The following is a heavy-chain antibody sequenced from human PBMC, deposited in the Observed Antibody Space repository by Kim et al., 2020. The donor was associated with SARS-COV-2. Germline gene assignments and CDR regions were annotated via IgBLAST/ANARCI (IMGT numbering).Heavy chain of an antibody. CDR2: INPSGGST. V-gene: IGHV1-46*01. J-gene: IGHJ5*01. CDR1: GYTFTSYY. CDR3: AGHASHLARSSWYTSWNWFDS. Sequence: ASVKVSCKASGYTFTSYYMHWVRQAPGQGLEWMGIINPSGGSTSYAQKFTGRIIMTRDTSTSTVYMELSSLRSEDTAVYYCAGHASHLARSSWYTSWNWFDSWGQGTLVTVSS. D-gene: IGHD6-13*01.